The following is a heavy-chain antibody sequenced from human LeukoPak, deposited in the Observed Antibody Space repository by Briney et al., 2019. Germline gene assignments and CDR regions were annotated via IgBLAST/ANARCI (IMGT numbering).Heavy chain of an antibody. CDR2: INPNSGGT. CDR1: GYTFTSYD. D-gene: IGHD3-10*01. CDR3: ARGPGYYYGSGSAFFDY. J-gene: IGHJ4*02. V-gene: IGHV1-2*02. Sequence: ASVTVSCKASGYTFTSYDINWVRQAPGQGLEWMGWINPNSGGTNYAQKFQGRVTMTRDTSISTAYMELSRLRSDDTAVYYCARGPGYYYGSGSAFFDYWGQGTLVTVSS.